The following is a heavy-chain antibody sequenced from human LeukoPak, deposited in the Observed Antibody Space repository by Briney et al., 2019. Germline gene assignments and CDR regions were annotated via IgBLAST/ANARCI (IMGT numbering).Heavy chain of an antibody. V-gene: IGHV3-21*01. CDR1: GFTFSSYS. D-gene: IGHD7-27*01. CDR3: ASIWGSYYYYMDV. CDR2: ISSSSSYI. J-gene: IGHJ6*03. Sequence: GGSLRLSCAASGFTFSSYSMNWVRQAPGKGLEWVSSISSSSSYIYYADSVKGRFTISRDNAKNSLYLQMNSLRAEDTAVYYCASIWGSYYYYMDVWGKGTTVTISS.